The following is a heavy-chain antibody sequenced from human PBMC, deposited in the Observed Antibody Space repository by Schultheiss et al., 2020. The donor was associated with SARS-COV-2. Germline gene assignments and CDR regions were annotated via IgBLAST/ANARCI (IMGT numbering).Heavy chain of an antibody. CDR2: IYYSGTT. J-gene: IGHJ4*02. V-gene: IGHV4-59*12. CDR1: GGSINNYY. Sequence: SETLSLTCTVSGGSINNYYWNWIRQPPGKGLEWIGHIYYSGTTNYNPSLKSRVTMSVDTSKNQFSLKLSSVTAADTAVYFCARGKWGVGYFDYWGQGMLVTVSS. D-gene: IGHD3-10*01. CDR3: ARGKWGVGYFDY.